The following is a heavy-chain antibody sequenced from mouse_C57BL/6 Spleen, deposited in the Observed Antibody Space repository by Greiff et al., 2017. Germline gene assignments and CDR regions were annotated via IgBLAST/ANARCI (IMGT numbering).Heavy chain of an antibody. V-gene: IGHV1-26*01. CDR3: ALIYYGNYMGAMDY. CDR1: GYTFTDYY. D-gene: IGHD2-1*01. J-gene: IGHJ4*01. CDR2: INPNNGGT. Sequence: EVQLQQSGPELVKPGASVKISCKASGYTFTDYYMNWVKQSHGKSLEWIGDINPNNGGTSYNQKFKGKATLTVDKSSSTAYMELRSLTSEDSAVYYCALIYYGNYMGAMDYWGQGTSVTVSS.